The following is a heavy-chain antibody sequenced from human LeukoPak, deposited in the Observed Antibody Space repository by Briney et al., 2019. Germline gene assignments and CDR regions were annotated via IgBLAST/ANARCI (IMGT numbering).Heavy chain of an antibody. V-gene: IGHV1-3*01. J-gene: IGHJ4*02. D-gene: IGHD6-13*01. CDR3: ARVGIAAAGTFDY. CDR2: INAGNGNT. CDR1: GYIFTRFA. Sequence: GASVKVSCKASGYIFTRFAMHWVRQAPGQRLEWMGWINAGNGNTKYSQKFQGRVTITRDTSASTAYMELSSLRSEDTAVYYCARVGIAAAGTFDYWGQGTLVTVSS.